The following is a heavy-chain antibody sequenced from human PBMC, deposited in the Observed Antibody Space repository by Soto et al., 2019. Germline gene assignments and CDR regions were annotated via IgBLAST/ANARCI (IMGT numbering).Heavy chain of an antibody. CDR2: INDRGSI. V-gene: IGHV4-34*01. J-gene: IGHJ2*01. Sequence: QVQLQQWGAGPLRPLETLSLTCGVSGGSFSGYYWAWIRQSPGKGLEWIGEINDRGSINYNPSLKSRVSISVDTSNNHYSLKLRSVTAADTAVYYCARESHDILTGPPWVWYLDVWGRGTLVTVSS. CDR3: ARESHDILTGPPWVWYLDV. D-gene: IGHD3-9*01. CDR1: GGSFSGYY.